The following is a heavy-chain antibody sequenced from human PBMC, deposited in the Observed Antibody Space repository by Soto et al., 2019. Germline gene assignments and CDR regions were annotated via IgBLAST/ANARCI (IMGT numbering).Heavy chain of an antibody. CDR3: ARFCSGGSCSQDYYSYYGMDV. Sequence: ASVKVSCKASGYTFTSYGISWVRQAPGQGLEWMGWISAYNGNTNYAQKLQGRVTMTTDTSTSTAYMELRSLRSDDTAVYYCARFCSGGSCSQDYYSYYGMDVWGQGTTVTVSS. CDR1: GYTFTSYG. V-gene: IGHV1-18*01. D-gene: IGHD2-15*01. CDR2: ISAYNGNT. J-gene: IGHJ6*02.